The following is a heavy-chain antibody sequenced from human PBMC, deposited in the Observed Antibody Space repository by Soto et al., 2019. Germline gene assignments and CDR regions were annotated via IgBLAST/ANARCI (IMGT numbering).Heavy chain of an antibody. CDR2: IGGSGSST. J-gene: IGHJ4*02. D-gene: IGHD3-22*01. CDR1: GFTFTNHA. V-gene: IGHV3-23*01. Sequence: LRLSCAASGFTFTNHAMSWVRHAPGKGLEWVSDIGGSGSSTYYADSVKGRFTISRDNSKDTLYLQMNGLRAEDTAVYYCERRGYYYYSAGYWDKIHSDYCGQGALVTVSS. CDR3: ERRGYYYYSAGYWDKIHSDY.